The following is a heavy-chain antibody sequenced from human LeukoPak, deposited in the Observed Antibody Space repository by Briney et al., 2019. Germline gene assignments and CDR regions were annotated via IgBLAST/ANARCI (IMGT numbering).Heavy chain of an antibody. J-gene: IGHJ4*02. CDR1: GDSVSRNSAA. D-gene: IGHD6-19*01. CDR2: TYYRSQWYN. V-gene: IGHV6-1*01. Sequence: SQTLSLTCAISGDSVSRNSAAWNWIRQSPSRGFEWLPRTYYRSQWYNDYAVSVRSRISVRPDTSKNQISLLLNSVTPEDTAVYYCASGWLYYFDSWGQGTLVTVSS. CDR3: ASGWLYYFDS.